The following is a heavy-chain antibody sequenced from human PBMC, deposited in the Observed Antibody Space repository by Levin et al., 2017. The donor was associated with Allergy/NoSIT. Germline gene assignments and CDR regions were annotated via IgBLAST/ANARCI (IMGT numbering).Heavy chain of an antibody. Sequence: SCAASGFTFSSYSMNWVRQAPGKGLEWVSSISSSSSYIYYADSVKGRFTISRDNAKNSLYLQMNSLRAEDTAVYYCASVVVAATGDYWGQGTLVTVSS. J-gene: IGHJ4*02. V-gene: IGHV3-21*01. D-gene: IGHD2-15*01. CDR1: GFTFSSYS. CDR3: ASVVVAATGDY. CDR2: ISSSSSYI.